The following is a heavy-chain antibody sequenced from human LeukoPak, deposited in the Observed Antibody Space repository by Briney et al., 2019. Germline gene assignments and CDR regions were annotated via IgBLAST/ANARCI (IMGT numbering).Heavy chain of an antibody. J-gene: IGHJ4*02. CDR3: AKDQKWGPADYYFDS. Sequence: PGRSLRLSCAASGFTLSNYAMHWVRQAPGKGLEWVTVISTDGKDKKYADSVKGRFAISRDNSKNTLDLQMNSLRAEDTGVYYCAKDQKWGPADYYFDSWVQGTLVTVSS. CDR1: GFTLSNYA. D-gene: IGHD2-2*01. V-gene: IGHV3-30*18. CDR2: ISTDGKDK.